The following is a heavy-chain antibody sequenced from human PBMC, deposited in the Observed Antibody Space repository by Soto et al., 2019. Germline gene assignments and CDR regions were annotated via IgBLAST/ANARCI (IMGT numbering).Heavy chain of an antibody. J-gene: IGHJ3*02. CDR2: ISYDGSNK. CDR3: ARDFDDYGDYSAFDI. CDR1: GFTFSSYA. Sequence: GGSLRLSCAASGFTFSSYAMHWVRQAPGKGLEWVAVISYDGSNKYYADSVKGRFTISRDNSKNTLYLQMNSLRAEDTAVYYCARDFDDYGDYSAFDIWGQGTMVTVSS. D-gene: IGHD4-17*01. V-gene: IGHV3-30-3*01.